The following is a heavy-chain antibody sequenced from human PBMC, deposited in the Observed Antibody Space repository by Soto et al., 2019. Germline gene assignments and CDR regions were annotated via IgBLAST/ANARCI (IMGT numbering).Heavy chain of an antibody. CDR1: GYSVSSNSAA. CDR3: VAHGPWFA. CDR2: TYYRSKWYN. J-gene: IGHJ3*01. V-gene: IGHV6-1*01. D-gene: IGHD3-10*01. Sequence: PSQTLSLTCDISGYSVSSNSAAWHWIRQSPSRGLEWLGRTYYRSKWYNDYAVSVKSRITINPDTSKNQFSLQLNSVTPEDTAVYYCVAHGPWFAWGQGTMVTVSS.